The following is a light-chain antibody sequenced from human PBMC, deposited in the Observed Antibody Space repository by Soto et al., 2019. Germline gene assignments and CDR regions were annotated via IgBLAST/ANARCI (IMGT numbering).Light chain of an antibody. Sequence: DMQMTQSPSTLSASVLDIVTVTFLASQSISVWLAWYQQKAGKAPNLLIYKASRLESGVPSRFSGSGSETEFTLTISGLQPRDSATYYCQQSYSTPRTFGQGTKVDIK. CDR3: QQSYSTPRT. V-gene: IGKV1-5*03. J-gene: IGKJ1*01. CDR2: KAS. CDR1: QSISVW.